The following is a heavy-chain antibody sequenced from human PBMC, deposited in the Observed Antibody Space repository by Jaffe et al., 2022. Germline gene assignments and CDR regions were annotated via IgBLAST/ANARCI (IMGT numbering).Heavy chain of an antibody. Sequence: EVQLVQSGAEVKKPGESLKISCKGSGYSFTSYWIGWVRQMPGKGLEWMGIIYPGDSDTRYSPSFQGQVTISADKAISTAYLQLSSLKASDTAMYYCARVGCSGVRCYAQHDALDIWGQGTMVTVSS. CDR3: ARVGCSGVRCYAQHDALDI. CDR1: GYSFTSYW. V-gene: IGHV5-51*03. D-gene: IGHD2-15*01. J-gene: IGHJ3*02. CDR2: IYPGDSDT.